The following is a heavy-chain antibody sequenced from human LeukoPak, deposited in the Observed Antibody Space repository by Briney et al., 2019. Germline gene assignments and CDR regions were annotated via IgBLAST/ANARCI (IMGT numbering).Heavy chain of an antibody. CDR3: ARDRPKVIQPWYYYMDV. D-gene: IGHD5-18*01. CDR1: GGSISSGSYY. V-gene: IGHV4-61*02. Sequence: SQTLSLTCTVSGGSISSGSYYWSWIRQPAGKGLEWIGRIYTSGSTNYNPSLKSRVTISVDTSKNQFSLKLSSVTAADTAVYYCARDRPKVIQPWYYYMDVWGKGTTVTVSS. CDR2: IYTSGST. J-gene: IGHJ6*03.